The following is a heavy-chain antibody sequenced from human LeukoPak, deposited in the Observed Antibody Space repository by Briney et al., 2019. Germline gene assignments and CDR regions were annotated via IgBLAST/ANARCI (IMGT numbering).Heavy chain of an antibody. Sequence: PGGSLRLSCAASGFSFSNYGMHWVRQAPGKGLEWVAVIWYDGGHKSYADSAKGRFTISRDNSKNTLFLQMNSLRAEDTAVYYCASDRDRSGYKRDIWGQGTIVTVSS. D-gene: IGHD3-22*01. CDR2: IWYDGGHK. J-gene: IGHJ3*02. CDR1: GFSFSNYG. V-gene: IGHV3-33*02. CDR3: ASDRDRSGYKRDI.